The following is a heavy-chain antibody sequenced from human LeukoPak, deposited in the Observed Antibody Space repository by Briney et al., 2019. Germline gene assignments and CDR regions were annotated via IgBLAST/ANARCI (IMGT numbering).Heavy chain of an antibody. CDR1: GGTFSSYA. CDR3: ARINGSSSWYEHNYYYYGMDV. CDR2: IIPILGIA. J-gene: IGHJ6*02. Sequence: GASVKVSCKASGGTFSSYAISWVRQAPGQGLEWMGRIIPILGIANYAQKFQGRVTITADKSTSTAYMELSSLRSEDTAVYYCARINGSSSWYEHNYYYYGMDVWGQGTTVTVS. D-gene: IGHD6-13*01. V-gene: IGHV1-69*04.